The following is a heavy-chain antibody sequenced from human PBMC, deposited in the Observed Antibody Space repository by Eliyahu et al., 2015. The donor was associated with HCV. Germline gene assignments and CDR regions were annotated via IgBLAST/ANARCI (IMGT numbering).Heavy chain of an antibody. D-gene: IGHD3-22*01. V-gene: IGHV4-34*01. J-gene: IGHJ4*02. Sequence: QVQLQQWGAGLLKPSETPLTCAVYGGSFSGYYWSWIRQPPGKGLEWIGEINHSGSTNYNPSLKSRVTISVDTSKNQFSLKLSSVTAADTAVYYCARGRSFKSGYLSVWGQGTLVTVSS. CDR2: INHSGST. CDR1: GGSFSGYY. CDR3: ARGRSFKSGYLSV.